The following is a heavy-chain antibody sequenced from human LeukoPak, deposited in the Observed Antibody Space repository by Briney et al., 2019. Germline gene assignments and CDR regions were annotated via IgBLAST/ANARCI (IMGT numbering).Heavy chain of an antibody. CDR1: GFTFDSYE. D-gene: IGHD4-17*01. V-gene: IGHV3-48*03. Sequence: GSLRLSCAASGFTFDSYEMNWVRQAPGKGLEWVSYISSSGGTIYYADSVKGRFTISRDNAKNSLYLQMNSLRAEDTAVYYCARDGSDYGADYWGQGTLVTVSS. CDR3: ARDGSDYGADY. CDR2: ISSSGGTI. J-gene: IGHJ4*02.